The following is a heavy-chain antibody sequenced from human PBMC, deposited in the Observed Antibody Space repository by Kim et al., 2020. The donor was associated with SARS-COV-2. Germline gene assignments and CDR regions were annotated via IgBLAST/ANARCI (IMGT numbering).Heavy chain of an antibody. D-gene: IGHD1-26*01. J-gene: IGHJ3*02. V-gene: IGHV3-23*01. CDR2: T. Sequence: TSNADSVKGRFTISRDNSKHTLYLQMNSLRAEDTAVYYCAKALGSYFCDIWGQGTMVTVSS. CDR3: AKALGSYFCDI.